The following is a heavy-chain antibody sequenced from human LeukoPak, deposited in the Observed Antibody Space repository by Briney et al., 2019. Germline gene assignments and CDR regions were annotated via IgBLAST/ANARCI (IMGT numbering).Heavy chain of an antibody. J-gene: IGHJ4*02. Sequence: GGSLRLSCAASGFTFSDYYMSWIRQAPGKGLEWVSYISSASSYTNYADSVKGRFTISRDNAKNSLYLQMNSLRDEDTAVYYCARDHIAAAGPMVTDFDYWGQGTLVTVSS. CDR3: ARDHIAAAGPMVTDFDY. CDR1: GFTFSDYY. V-gene: IGHV3-11*06. D-gene: IGHD6-13*01. CDR2: ISSASSYT.